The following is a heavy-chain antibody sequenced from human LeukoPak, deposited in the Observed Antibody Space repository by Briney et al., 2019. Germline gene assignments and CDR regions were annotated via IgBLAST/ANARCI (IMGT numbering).Heavy chain of an antibody. Sequence: PSETLSLTCAVYGGSFSGYYWSWIRQPPRKGLEWIGEINHSGSTNYNPSLKSRVTISVDTSKNQFSLKLSSVTAADTAVYYCARGPRITIFGVVNRVDYWGQGTLVTVSS. J-gene: IGHJ4*02. CDR3: ARGPRITIFGVVNRVDY. V-gene: IGHV4-34*01. CDR1: GGSFSGYY. CDR2: INHSGST. D-gene: IGHD3-3*01.